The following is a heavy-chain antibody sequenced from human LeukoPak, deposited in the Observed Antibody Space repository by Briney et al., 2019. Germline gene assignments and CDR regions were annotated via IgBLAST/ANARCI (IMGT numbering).Heavy chain of an antibody. Sequence: GGSLRLSCVASGFTFSNFWMHWVRQAPGKGLVWVSRINGDGSSASYADSVKGRFTISRDNAKNTLFLQMSSLRAEDTAIYYCARIRYNDYDDWGQGTLVTVSS. D-gene: IGHD5-12*01. CDR1: GFTFSNFW. CDR2: INGDGSSA. CDR3: ARIRYNDYDD. V-gene: IGHV3-74*01. J-gene: IGHJ4*02.